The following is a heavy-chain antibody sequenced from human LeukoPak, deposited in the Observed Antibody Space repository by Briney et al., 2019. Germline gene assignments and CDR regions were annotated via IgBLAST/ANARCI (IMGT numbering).Heavy chain of an antibody. D-gene: IGHD6-13*01. CDR1: GFTFSGYG. CDR2: ISSSSSTI. V-gene: IGHV3-48*01. Sequence: GGSLRLSCAASGFTFSGYGMHWVRQAPGKGLEWVSYISSSSSTIYYADSVKGRFTISRDNAKNSLYLQMNSLRAEDTAVYYCARDPSSWYYYYMDVWGKGTTVTVSS. J-gene: IGHJ6*03. CDR3: ARDPSSWYYYYMDV.